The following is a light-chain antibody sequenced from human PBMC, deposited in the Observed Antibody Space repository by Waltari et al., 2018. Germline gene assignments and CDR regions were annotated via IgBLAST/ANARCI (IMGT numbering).Light chain of an antibody. Sequence: QSVLTQPPSASGTPGQKVTISCNESSSNIGSNYVSWYQQLPGTAPKLLIFKNNQRPSGVPDRFSDSKSVTSASLAINGLRSEDEADYYCAAWDDSLSGLVLGGGTKVTVL. V-gene: IGLV1-47*01. CDR2: KNN. CDR1: SSNIGSNY. CDR3: AAWDDSLSGLV. J-gene: IGLJ3*02.